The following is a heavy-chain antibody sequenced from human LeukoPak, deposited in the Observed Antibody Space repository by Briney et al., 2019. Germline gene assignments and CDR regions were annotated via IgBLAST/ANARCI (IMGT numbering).Heavy chain of an antibody. CDR1: GYTFTGYY. CDR2: INPNSGGT. Sequence: ASVKVSCKASGYTFTGYYMHWVRQAPGQGLEWMGWINPNSGGTNYAQKFQGRVTMTRDTSISTAYMGLSRLRSDDTAVYYCARGPKRLWWASNKYYFDYWGQGTLVTVSS. D-gene: IGHD2-21*01. J-gene: IGHJ4*02. CDR3: ARGPKRLWWASNKYYFDY. V-gene: IGHV1-2*02.